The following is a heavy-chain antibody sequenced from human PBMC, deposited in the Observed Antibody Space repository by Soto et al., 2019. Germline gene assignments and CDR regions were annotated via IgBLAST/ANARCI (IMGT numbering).Heavy chain of an antibody. Sequence: ILSCAASGFTFSSYAMHWVRQAPGKGLEWVAVISYDGSNKYYADSVKGRFTISRDNSKNTLYLQMNSLRAEDTAVYYCAREDIVVVPAAQLYYYYGMDVWGQGTTVTVSS. CDR1: GFTFSSYA. J-gene: IGHJ6*02. CDR2: ISYDGSNK. D-gene: IGHD2-2*01. V-gene: IGHV3-30-3*01. CDR3: AREDIVVVPAAQLYYYYGMDV.